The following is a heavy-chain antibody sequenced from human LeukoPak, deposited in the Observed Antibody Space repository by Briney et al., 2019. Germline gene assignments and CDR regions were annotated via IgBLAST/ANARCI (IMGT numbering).Heavy chain of an antibody. D-gene: IGHD6-19*01. V-gene: IGHV4-4*08. Sequence: PSETLSLTCTVSGGSISSYYWSWIRQPPGKGLEWIGYIYTSGSTNYNPSLKSRVTMSVDTSKNQFSLKLSSVTAADTAVYYCARDSALDSSGWYYFDYWGQGTLVTVSS. CDR1: GGSISSYY. CDR2: IYTSGST. J-gene: IGHJ4*02. CDR3: ARDSALDSSGWYYFDY.